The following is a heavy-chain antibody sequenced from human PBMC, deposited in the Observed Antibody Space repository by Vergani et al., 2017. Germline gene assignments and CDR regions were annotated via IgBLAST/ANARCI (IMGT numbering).Heavy chain of an antibody. CDR3: AREYFPVRDGRSTSCPPNYIDY. CDR2: IWYDGSNK. J-gene: IGHJ4*02. D-gene: IGHD2-2*01. CDR1: GFTFSSYG. Sequence: QVQLVESGGGVVQPGRSLRLSCAASGFTFSSYGMHWVRQAPGKGLGWVAVIWYDGSNKYYADSVKGRFTTSRDNSNNTMYLQMNSLRAEDTAVYYCAREYFPVRDGRSTSCPPNYIDYWGQGPLVTVSS. V-gene: IGHV3-33*01.